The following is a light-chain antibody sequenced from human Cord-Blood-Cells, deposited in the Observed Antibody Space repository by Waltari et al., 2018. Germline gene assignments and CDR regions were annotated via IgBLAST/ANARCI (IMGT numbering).Light chain of an antibody. CDR3: AAWDDSLSGPV. CDR1: SSNIGSNY. V-gene: IGLV1-47*01. Sequence: QSVLTQPPSASGTPGQRVTISCSGSSSNIGSNYVYCYQQLPGTAPKLLIYRNNQRPSGVPARFSGSKSGTSASLAISGLRSEDEADYYCAAWDDSLSGPVFGTGTKVTVL. J-gene: IGLJ1*01. CDR2: RNN.